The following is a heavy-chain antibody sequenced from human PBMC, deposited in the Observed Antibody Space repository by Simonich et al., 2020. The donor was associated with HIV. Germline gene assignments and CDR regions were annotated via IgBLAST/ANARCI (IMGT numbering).Heavy chain of an antibody. V-gene: IGHV4-34*01. CDR3: ARRVYYYDSSDYLVPDALDI. CDR1: GGSFSGYY. D-gene: IGHD3-22*01. J-gene: IGHJ3*02. CDR2: INHSGRT. Sequence: QVQLQQWGAGLLKPSETLSLTCGVYGGSFSGYYWSWFRQPPGKGLEWIGEINHSGRTNYNLSLKSRVTISEDTSKNQFSLKLSSVTAADTAVYYCARRVYYYDSSDYLVPDALDIWGRGTMVIVSS.